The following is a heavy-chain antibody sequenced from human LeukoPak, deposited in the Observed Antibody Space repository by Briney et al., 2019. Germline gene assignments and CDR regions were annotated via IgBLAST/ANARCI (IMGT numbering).Heavy chain of an antibody. V-gene: IGHV3-23*01. D-gene: IGHD6-19*01. J-gene: IGHJ4*02. Sequence: PGGSLRLSCAASGFSFSSYAMSWVRQAPGKGLEWVSAISGSGRSTYSADSVKGRFTITRDNSKNTLYLQMNTLRAEDAAVYYCAKGGGYDGLYFDYWGQGTLVTVPS. CDR2: ISGSGRST. CDR3: AKGGGYDGLYFDY. CDR1: GFSFSSYA.